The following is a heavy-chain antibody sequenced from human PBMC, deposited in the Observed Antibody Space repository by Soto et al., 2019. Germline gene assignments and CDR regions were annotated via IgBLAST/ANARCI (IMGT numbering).Heavy chain of an antibody. D-gene: IGHD2-15*01. V-gene: IGHV4-59*01. J-gene: IGHJ4*02. Sequence: QVQLQESGPGLVKPSETLSLTCTVSGASIKSYYWSWMRQFPGKGLEWIGNMYYSGTTNYNPSLQSRVILSVDTSKDQFSLKLTSVTAADTAVYYCAAAYDYWGQGTLVTVSS. CDR1: GASIKSYY. CDR3: AAAYDY. CDR2: MYYSGTT.